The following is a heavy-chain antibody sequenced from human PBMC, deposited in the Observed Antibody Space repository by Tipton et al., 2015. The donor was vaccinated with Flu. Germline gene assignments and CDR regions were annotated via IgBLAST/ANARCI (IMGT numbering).Heavy chain of an antibody. CDR1: DGSITGYY. CDR3: ARGVIRGDHSYGFDV. CDR2: ISYTGRP. D-gene: IGHD2-21*01. V-gene: IGHV4-59*01. Sequence: TLSLTCTVSDGSITGYYWSWIRRPPGKGLEYIGFISYTGRPNYNPSRKSRLAISLDASNQQFSLRLRSVSAADSAVYYCARGVIRGDHSYGFDVWGQGTTVTVSS. J-gene: IGHJ6*02.